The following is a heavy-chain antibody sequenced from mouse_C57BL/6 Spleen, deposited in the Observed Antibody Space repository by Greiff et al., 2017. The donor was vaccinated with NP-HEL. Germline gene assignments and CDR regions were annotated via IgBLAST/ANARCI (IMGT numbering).Heavy chain of an antibody. Sequence: QVRLQQPGAELVRPGTSVKLSCKASGYTFTSYWMHWVKQRPGQGLEWIGVIDPSDSYTNYNQKFKGKATLTVDTSSSTAYMQLSSLTSEDSAVYYCARGDYDWYFDVWGTGTTVTVSS. CDR3: ARGDYDWYFDV. CDR1: GYTFTSYW. CDR2: IDPSDSYT. D-gene: IGHD1-1*02. V-gene: IGHV1-59*01. J-gene: IGHJ1*03.